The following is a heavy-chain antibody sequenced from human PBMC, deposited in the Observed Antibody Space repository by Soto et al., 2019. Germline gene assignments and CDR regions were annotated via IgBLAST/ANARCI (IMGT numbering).Heavy chain of an antibody. CDR1: GFTFSSYG. V-gene: IGHV3-30*18. D-gene: IGHD6-13*01. CDR3: AKELAAVTAGCFDY. J-gene: IGHJ4*02. Sequence: QVQLVESGGGVVQPGRSLRLSCAASGFTFSSYGMHWVRQAPGKGLEWVAVISYDGSNKYYADSVKGRFTISRDNSKNTQYLQMNSLRAEDTAAYYCAKELAAVTAGCFDYWGQGTLVTVSS. CDR2: ISYDGSNK.